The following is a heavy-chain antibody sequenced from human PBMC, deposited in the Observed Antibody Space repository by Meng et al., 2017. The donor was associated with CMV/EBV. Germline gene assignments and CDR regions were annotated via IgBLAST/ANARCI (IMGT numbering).Heavy chain of an antibody. CDR3: ASPPGYSSGWYLN. J-gene: IGHJ4*02. CDR1: ELTLSNYW. CDR2: INSDGSRT. Sequence: ASELTLSNYWLHGVRQAPGKVLVCVSRINSDGSRTSYADSLTVRFTISRDNAKNTLYLQMNSLRADDTAVYYCASPPGYSSGWYLNWGQGTLVTVSS. D-gene: IGHD6-19*01. V-gene: IGHV3-74*01.